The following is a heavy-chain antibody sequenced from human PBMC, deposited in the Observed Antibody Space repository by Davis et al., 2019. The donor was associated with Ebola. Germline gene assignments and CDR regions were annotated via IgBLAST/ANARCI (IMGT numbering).Heavy chain of an antibody. CDR1: GESFSGYY. Sequence: MPSETLSPTCAVYGESFSGYYWSWIRQAPGMGLEWIGESDHGGSTNHNPSLKSRLTISVDTSKNQFSLTLRSVTAADTALYYCSRRAASGTLDYWGQGILVTVSS. J-gene: IGHJ4*02. CDR2: SDHGGST. D-gene: IGHD6-13*01. V-gene: IGHV4-34*01. CDR3: SRRAASGTLDY.